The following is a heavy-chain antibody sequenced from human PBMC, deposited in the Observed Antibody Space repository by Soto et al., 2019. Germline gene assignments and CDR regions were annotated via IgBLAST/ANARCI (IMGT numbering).Heavy chain of an antibody. CDR2: IYPDDSDT. V-gene: IGHV5-51*01. CDR1: GYSFPKYY. D-gene: IGHD6-13*01. CDR3: ARLQAAAGDNDLTFDY. Sequence: HGEXLKISCKGSGYSFPKYYIGWVRQMPGKDLEWMAIIYPDDSDTRYSPSFQGQVTISADKSISTAYLQWSSLKASDTAMYYCARLQAAAGDNDLTFDYWGQGTLVTVSS. J-gene: IGHJ4*02.